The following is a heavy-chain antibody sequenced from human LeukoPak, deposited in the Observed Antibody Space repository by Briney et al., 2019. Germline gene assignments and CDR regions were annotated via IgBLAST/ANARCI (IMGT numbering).Heavy chain of an antibody. J-gene: IGHJ4*02. V-gene: IGHV3-23*01. Sequence: GGSLRLSCAASGFTFSSYAMSWVRQAPGKGLEWVSAISGSGGSTYYADSVKGRFTISRDNSKNTLYLQMNSLRAEDTAVYYCAKSNRVPLVGATYFDYWGQGTLVTVSS. D-gene: IGHD1-26*01. CDR2: ISGSGGST. CDR3: AKSNRVPLVGATYFDY. CDR1: GFTFSSYA.